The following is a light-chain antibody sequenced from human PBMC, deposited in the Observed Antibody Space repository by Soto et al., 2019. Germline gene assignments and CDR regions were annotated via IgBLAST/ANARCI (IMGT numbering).Light chain of an antibody. CDR3: QQYGSSPLT. Sequence: EIVLTQSPGTLSLSPGERATLSCRASQRVSSDYLAWYQQKPGQAPRLLIYGASSRATGIPDRFSGSGSVTDFTLTISRLEPEDFAGYYCQQYGSSPLTFGGGTKVDIK. J-gene: IGKJ4*01. CDR1: QRVSSDY. CDR2: GAS. V-gene: IGKV3-20*01.